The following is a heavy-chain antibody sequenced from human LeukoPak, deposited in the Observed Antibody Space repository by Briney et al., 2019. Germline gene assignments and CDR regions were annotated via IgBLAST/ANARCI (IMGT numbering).Heavy chain of an antibody. J-gene: IGHJ6*03. D-gene: IGHD6-25*01. Sequence: SETLSLTCTVSGGSISSYYWSWIRQPPGKGLEWIGYIYYSGSTNYNPSLKSRVTISVDTSKNQFSLKLSSVIAADTAVYYCAGQRQYYYYMDVWGKGTTVTVSS. CDR3: AGQRQYYYYMDV. V-gene: IGHV4-59*01. CDR2: IYYSGST. CDR1: GGSISSYY.